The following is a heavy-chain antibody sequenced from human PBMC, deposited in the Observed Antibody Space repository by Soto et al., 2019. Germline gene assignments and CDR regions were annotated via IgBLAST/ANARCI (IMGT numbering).Heavy chain of an antibody. CDR3: ASVVVVAATEEYCQH. J-gene: IGHJ1*01. V-gene: IGHV1-46*03. D-gene: IGHD2-15*01. CDR1: GYTFTSYY. CDR2: INPSGGST. Sequence: ASVKVSCKASGYTFTSYYMHWVRQAPGQGLEWMGIINPSGGSTSYAQKFQGRVTMTRDTSTSTVYMELSSLRSEDTAVYYCASVVVVAATEEYCQHWGQGTLGTVSS.